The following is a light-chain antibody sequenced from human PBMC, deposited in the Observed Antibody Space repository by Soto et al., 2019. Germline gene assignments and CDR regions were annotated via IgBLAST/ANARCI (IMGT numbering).Light chain of an antibody. J-gene: IGLJ1*01. Sequence: QSALTQPASVSGSPGQSITISCTGTSSDVGGYNYVSWYQQHPGKAPKLMIYEVSNRPSGVSXXFSGSKSGNTASLTISGXXXEDEAXXXXXXYTSSSTPYVFGTGTKLTVL. CDR3: XXYTSSSTPYV. CDR1: SSDVGGYNY. V-gene: IGLV2-14*01. CDR2: EVS.